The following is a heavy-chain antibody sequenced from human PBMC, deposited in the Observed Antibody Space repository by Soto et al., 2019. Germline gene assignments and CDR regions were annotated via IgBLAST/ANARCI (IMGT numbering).Heavy chain of an antibody. J-gene: IGHJ4*02. CDR1: GYTFTAYY. CDR3: ARGGYTYGYGLDY. D-gene: IGHD5-18*01. Sequence: QVQLVQSGAAVQKLGASVKVSCKASGYTFTAYYIHWVRQAPGQGLEWVGWTNPNSGDTNYAQRFQGWVTMTGDTSVSTAHMDLTRLRSDDTAVYYCARGGYTYGYGLDYRGQGTLVTVSS. CDR2: TNPNSGDT. V-gene: IGHV1-2*04.